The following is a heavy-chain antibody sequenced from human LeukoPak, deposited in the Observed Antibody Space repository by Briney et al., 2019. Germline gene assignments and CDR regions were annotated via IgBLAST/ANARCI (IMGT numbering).Heavy chain of an antibody. CDR3: ARRGYYYDSSGFGYYYYYYMDV. CDR2: INPNSGGT. Sequence: ASVKVSCKASGYTFTGYYMHWVRQAPGQGLEWMGWINPNSGGTNYAQKFQGRVTMTRDTSISTAYMELSRLRSDDTAVYYCARRGYYYDSSGFGYYYYYYMDVWGKGTTVTISS. CDR1: GYTFTGYY. V-gene: IGHV1-2*02. J-gene: IGHJ6*03. D-gene: IGHD3-22*01.